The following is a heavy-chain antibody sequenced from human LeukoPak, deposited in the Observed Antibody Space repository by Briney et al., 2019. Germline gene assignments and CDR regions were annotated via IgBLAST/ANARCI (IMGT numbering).Heavy chain of an antibody. CDR3: ARQKTDGTGYYFDAFDV. D-gene: IGHD3-22*01. J-gene: IGHJ3*01. Sequence: GESLKISCKGSEYTFSNYWIGWVRQMPGRGLEWMGIIYPGDSATRYSPSFQGQVTISADKSISTAYVQWSSLKASDTAMYYCARQKTDGTGYYFDAFDVWGQGTLVAVS. CDR1: EYTFSNYW. CDR2: IYPGDSAT. V-gene: IGHV5-51*01.